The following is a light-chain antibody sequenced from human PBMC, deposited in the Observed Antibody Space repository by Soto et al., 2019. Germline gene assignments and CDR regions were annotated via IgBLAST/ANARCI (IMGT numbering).Light chain of an antibody. CDR1: SSNIGSNT. Sequence: QSVLTQPPSASGTPGQRVTISCSGSSSNIGSNTVTWYQQLPGTAPKLLIYNNNQRPSGVPDRFSGSKSGTSASLAISGLQSEDEADYYCAAWDDRLNGYVFGTGTKVT. V-gene: IGLV1-44*01. J-gene: IGLJ1*01. CDR2: NNN. CDR3: AAWDDRLNGYV.